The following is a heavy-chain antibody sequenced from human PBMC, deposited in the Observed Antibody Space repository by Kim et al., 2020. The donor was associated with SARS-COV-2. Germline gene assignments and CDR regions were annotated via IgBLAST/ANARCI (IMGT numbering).Heavy chain of an antibody. J-gene: IGHJ1*01. V-gene: IGHV3-30*18. D-gene: IGHD1-26*01. CDR3: AKSGGATTAQYFQH. CDR1: GFTFSSYG. CDR2: ISYDGSNK. Sequence: GGSLRLSCAASGFTFSSYGMHWVRQAPGKGLEWVAVISYDGSNKYYADSVKGRFTISRDNSKNTLYLQMNSLRAEDTAVYYCAKSGGATTAQYFQHWGQG.